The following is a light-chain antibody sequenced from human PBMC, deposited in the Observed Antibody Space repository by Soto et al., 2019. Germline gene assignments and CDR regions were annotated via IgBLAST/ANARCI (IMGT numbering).Light chain of an antibody. CDR1: NIGNKR. CDR2: YDS. CDR3: QVWDIMTDNDV. Sequence: SYELTQSPSVSVAPEKTATITCGGNNIGNKRVHWYRQKPGQAPVLLISYDSDRPSGSPERFSGSNSGNTATLTISRVEAGDEADYYCQVWDIMTDNDVFGSGTKLTVL. J-gene: IGLJ1*01. V-gene: IGLV3-21*04.